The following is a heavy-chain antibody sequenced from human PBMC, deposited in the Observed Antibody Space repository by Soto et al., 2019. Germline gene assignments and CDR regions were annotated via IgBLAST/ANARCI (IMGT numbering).Heavy chain of an antibody. D-gene: IGHD2-15*01. V-gene: IGHV1-2*04. CDR2: INPNSGGT. J-gene: IGHJ6*02. Sequence: ASVKFSCKASGYTFTGYYMHWVRQDPGQGLEWMGWINPNSGGTSYAQKFQGWVTMTRDTSISTAYMELSRLRSDDTAVYYCARVKRMNYGMDVWGQGTTVTVSS. CDR1: GYTFTGYY. CDR3: ARVKRMNYGMDV.